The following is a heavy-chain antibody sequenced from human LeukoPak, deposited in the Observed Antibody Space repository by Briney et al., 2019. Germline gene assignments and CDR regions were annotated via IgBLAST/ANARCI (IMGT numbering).Heavy chain of an antibody. CDR2: IIPIFGTA. J-gene: IGHJ4*02. CDR3: ARDRVGVGGLNVDY. V-gene: IGHV1-69*05. Sequence: GASVKVSCKASGGTFSSYAISWVRQAPGQGLEWMGGIIPIFGTANYAQKLQGRVTMTTDTSTSTAYMELRSLRSDDTAVYYCARDRVGVGGLNVDYWGQGTLVTVSS. D-gene: IGHD2-2*01. CDR1: GGTFSSYA.